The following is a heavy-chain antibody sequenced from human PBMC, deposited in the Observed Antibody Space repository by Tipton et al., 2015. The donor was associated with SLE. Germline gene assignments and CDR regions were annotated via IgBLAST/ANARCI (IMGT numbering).Heavy chain of an antibody. Sequence: TLSLTCTVSGGSISSSSYYWGWIRQPPGKGLEWIGSIYYSGSTYYNPSLKSRVTISVDTSKNQFSLKLSSVTAADTAVYYCARRHGRFLEWLAFDIWGQGTMVTVSS. J-gene: IGHJ3*02. D-gene: IGHD3-3*01. CDR2: IYYSGST. V-gene: IGHV4-39*01. CDR3: ARRHGRFLEWLAFDI. CDR1: GGSISSSSYY.